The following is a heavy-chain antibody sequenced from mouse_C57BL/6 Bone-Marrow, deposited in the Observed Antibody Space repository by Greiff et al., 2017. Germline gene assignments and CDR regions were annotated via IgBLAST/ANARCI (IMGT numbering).Heavy chain of an antibody. CDR2: INPNNGGT. CDR3: ARYSNSLYAMDY. V-gene: IGHV1-18*01. J-gene: IGHJ4*01. CDR1: GYTFTDYN. Sequence: EVHLVESGPELVKPGASVKIPCKASGYTFTDYNMDWVKQSHGKSLEWIGDINPNNGGTIFNQKFKGKATLTVDKSSSTAYMELRSLTSEDTAVYYCARYSNSLYAMDYWGQGTSVTVSS. D-gene: IGHD2-5*01.